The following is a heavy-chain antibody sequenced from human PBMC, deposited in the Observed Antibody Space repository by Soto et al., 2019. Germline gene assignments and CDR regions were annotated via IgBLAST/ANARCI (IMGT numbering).Heavy chain of an antibody. J-gene: IGHJ6*02. Sequence: ASVKVSCKASGYTFTSYGISWVRQAPGQGLEWMGWISAYNGNTNYAQKLQGRVTMTTDTSTSTAYMELRSLRSDDTAVYYCARDPPEVGPYYYGMDVWGQGTTVTVSS. CDR3: ARDPPEVGPYYYGMDV. V-gene: IGHV1-18*01. CDR2: ISAYNGNT. CDR1: GYTFTSYG.